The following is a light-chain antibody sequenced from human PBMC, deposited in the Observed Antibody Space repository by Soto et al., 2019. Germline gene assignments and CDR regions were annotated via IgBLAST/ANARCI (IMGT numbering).Light chain of an antibody. CDR3: QQYHEWWT. Sequence: EVVMTQSPATLSVSPGERATLSCRASQRVSTNLAWYQQKPGQAPRLLIYGASTRATGIPARFSGSGSGTEFTLTISSLQSEDIAVYYCQQYHEWWTFGQGTKVEI. CDR1: QRVSTN. V-gene: IGKV3-15*01. J-gene: IGKJ1*01. CDR2: GAS.